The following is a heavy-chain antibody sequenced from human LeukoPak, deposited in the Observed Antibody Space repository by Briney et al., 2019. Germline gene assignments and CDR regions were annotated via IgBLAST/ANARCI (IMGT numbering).Heavy chain of an antibody. D-gene: IGHD3-10*01. Sequence: GESLKISCQASGYSFTSYWIGWVRQMPGKGLEWMGIIYPGDSDARYSPSFQGQVTISADRSINTAYLQWSSLKASDTAMYYCARQRITLLRGVIITTGPFDSWGQGTLVTVSS. CDR2: IYPGDSDA. V-gene: IGHV5-51*01. CDR3: ARQRITLLRGVIITTGPFDS. CDR1: GYSFTSYW. J-gene: IGHJ4*02.